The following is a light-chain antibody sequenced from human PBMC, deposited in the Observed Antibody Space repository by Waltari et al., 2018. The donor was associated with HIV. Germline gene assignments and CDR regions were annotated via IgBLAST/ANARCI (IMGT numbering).Light chain of an antibody. CDR2: SAS. CDR3: QQSYTTPRT. Sequence: DIQVTKYPSSLSASVGDGVTVTCRASQTIGTYLNWSQQVPGEAPKLLIYSASNLQSGVPSRFSGSGYGTDFSLTISSLQPEDFAVYYCQQSYTTPRTFGQGTKVEIK. J-gene: IGKJ1*01. CDR1: QTIGTY. V-gene: IGKV1-39*01.